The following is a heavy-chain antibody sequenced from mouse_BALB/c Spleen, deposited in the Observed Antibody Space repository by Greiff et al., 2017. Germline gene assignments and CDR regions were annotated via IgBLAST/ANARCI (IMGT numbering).Heavy chain of an antibody. Sequence: QVQLQQSGAELVKPGASVQLSCKASGYTFTSYYMYWVKQRPGQGLEWIGEINPSNGGTNVNEKFKSKATLTVDKSSSTAYMQLSSLTSEDSAVYWCTRAPMYYYGRLYAMEDGGEGTSVTVSS. J-gene: IGHJ4*01. V-gene: IGHV1S81*02. D-gene: IGHD1-1*01. CDR3: TRAPMYYYGRLYAMED. CDR1: GYTFTSYY. CDR2: INPSNGGT.